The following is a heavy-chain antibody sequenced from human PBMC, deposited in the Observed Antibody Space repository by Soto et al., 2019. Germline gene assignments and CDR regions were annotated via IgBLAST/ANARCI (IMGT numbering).Heavy chain of an antibody. CDR2: ISSSSSTI. CDR3: ARGTSAYYGAAFYI. Sequence: EVQLVESGGGLVQPGGSLRLSCAASGFTFSSYSMNWVRQAPGKGLEWVSYISSSSSTIYYADSVKGRFTISRDNAKNSLYLQMNSLRAEDTAVYYCARGTSAYYGAAFYIWGQGTMVTVSS. V-gene: IGHV3-48*01. CDR1: GFTFSSYS. D-gene: IGHD4-17*01. J-gene: IGHJ3*02.